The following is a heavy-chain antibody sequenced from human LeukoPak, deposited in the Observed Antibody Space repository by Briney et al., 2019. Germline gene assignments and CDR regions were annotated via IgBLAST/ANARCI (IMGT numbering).Heavy chain of an antibody. CDR1: GGSISSYY. V-gene: IGHV4-59*08. D-gene: IGHD2-15*01. Sequence: PSETLSLTCTVSGGSISSYYWSWIRQPPGKGLEWIGYIYYSGSTNYNPSLRSRVTILVDTSKNQFSLKLSSATAADTAMYYCARGPSVDWFDPWGQGTPVTVSS. CDR3: ARGPSVDWFDP. J-gene: IGHJ5*02. CDR2: IYYSGST.